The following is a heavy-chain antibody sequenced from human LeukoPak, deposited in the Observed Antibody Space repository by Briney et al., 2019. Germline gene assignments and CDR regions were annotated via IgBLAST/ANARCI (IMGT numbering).Heavy chain of an antibody. Sequence: PGGSLRLSCAASGFTFSDYSMNWVRQAPGKGLEWVAYIRSSGSPIYYADSVKGRCTISRDNAKNSLYLQMNSLRDEDTAVYYCVRDPDALDFWGQGTPVTVSS. J-gene: IGHJ4*02. CDR2: IRSSGSPI. V-gene: IGHV3-48*02. CDR3: VRDPDALDF. CDR1: GFTFSDYS.